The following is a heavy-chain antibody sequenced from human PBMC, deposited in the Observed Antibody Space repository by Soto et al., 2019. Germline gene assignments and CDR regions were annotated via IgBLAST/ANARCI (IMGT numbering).Heavy chain of an antibody. J-gene: IGHJ4*02. D-gene: IGHD3-22*01. Sequence: ASVKVSCKASGGTFSSYAISWVRQAPGQGLEWMGGIIPIFGTANYAQKFQGRVTITADKSTSTAYMELSSLRSEDTVVYYCARERREAYDSSGYYLDYWGQGTLVTVSS. CDR1: GGTFSSYA. CDR3: ARERREAYDSSGYYLDY. CDR2: IIPIFGTA. V-gene: IGHV1-69*06.